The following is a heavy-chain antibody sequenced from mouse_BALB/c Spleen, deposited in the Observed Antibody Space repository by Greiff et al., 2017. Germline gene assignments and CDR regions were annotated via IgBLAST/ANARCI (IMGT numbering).Heavy chain of an antibody. CDR2: INPGSGGT. V-gene: IGHV1-54*01. D-gene: IGHD3-1*01. Sequence: QVQLQQSGAELVRPGTSVKVSCKASGYAFTNYLIEWVKQRPGQGLEWIGVINPGSGGTNYNEKFKGKATLTADKSSSTAYMELSSLTSEDSAVYYCARQLGLWGQGTTLTVSS. CDR3: ARQLGL. J-gene: IGHJ2*01. CDR1: GYAFTNYL.